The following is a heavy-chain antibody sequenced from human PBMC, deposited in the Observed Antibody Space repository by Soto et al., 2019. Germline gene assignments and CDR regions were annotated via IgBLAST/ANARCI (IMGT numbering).Heavy chain of an antibody. CDR1: GYTFTSYG. CDR3: ARDLSQQLVVWFDP. Sequence: ASVKVSCKASGYTFTSYGISWVRQAPGQGHERMGWISAYNGKTDYAQKHKDRVTKTTDTSTSTAYMELMSLRSDDTAVYFCARDLSQQLVVWFDPWGQGTLVTVSS. CDR2: ISAYNGKT. J-gene: IGHJ5*02. D-gene: IGHD6-13*01. V-gene: IGHV1-18*01.